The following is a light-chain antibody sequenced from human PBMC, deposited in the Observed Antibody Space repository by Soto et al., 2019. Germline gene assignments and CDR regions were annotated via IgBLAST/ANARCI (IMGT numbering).Light chain of an antibody. CDR2: GAS. Sequence: EIVMTQSPATLSVSPGERATLSCRASQNISSNLAWYQQKPGQAPRVLIDGASTRATGIPARFSGSGSGTEFALAISSLQSEEFAVYCCQQYNNWLWTFGQGTKVEIK. V-gene: IGKV3-15*01. CDR3: QQYNNWLWT. J-gene: IGKJ1*01. CDR1: QNISSN.